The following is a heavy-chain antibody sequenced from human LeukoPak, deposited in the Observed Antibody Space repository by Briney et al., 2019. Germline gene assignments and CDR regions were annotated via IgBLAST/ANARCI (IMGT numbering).Heavy chain of an antibody. V-gene: IGHV3-30*02. CDR1: GFTFSSYG. CDR3: AKDLEGSGSYYNIGYFDY. J-gene: IGHJ4*02. CDR2: IRYDGSNK. D-gene: IGHD3-10*01. Sequence: GGSLRLSCAASGFTFSSYGMHWVRQAPGKGLEWVAFIRYDGSNKYYADSVKGRFTISRDNSKNTLYLQMNSLRAEDTALYYCAKDLEGSGSYYNIGYFDYWGQGTLVTVSS.